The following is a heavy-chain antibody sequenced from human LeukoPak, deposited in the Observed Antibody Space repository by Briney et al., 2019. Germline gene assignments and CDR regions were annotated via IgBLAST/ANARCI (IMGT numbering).Heavy chain of an antibody. CDR2: IYYSGST. D-gene: IGHD2-15*01. CDR3: ARVYCSGGSCRRGLDYYYYMDV. V-gene: IGHV4-39*07. Sequence: PSETLSLTCTVSGGSISSSSYYWGWIRQPPGKGLEWIGSIYYSGSTYYNPSLKRRLTISLDPSKSQFSLKLSSVPAADTAVYYCARVYCSGGSCRRGLDYYYYMDVWGKGTTVTISS. J-gene: IGHJ6*03. CDR1: GGSISSSSYY.